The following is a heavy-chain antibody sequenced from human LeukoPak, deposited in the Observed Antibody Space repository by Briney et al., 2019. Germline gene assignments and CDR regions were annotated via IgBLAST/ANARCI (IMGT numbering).Heavy chain of an antibody. Sequence: GASVKVSCKASGYTFTGYYMHWVRQAPGQGLEWMGWINPNSGGTNYAQKFQGRVTMTRDTSISTAYMGLSRLRSTDPAVYYCARETLDGAVAYDYWGQGTLVTVSS. CDR1: GYTFTGYY. V-gene: IGHV1-2*02. CDR3: ARETLDGAVAYDY. J-gene: IGHJ4*02. D-gene: IGHD6-19*01. CDR2: INPNSGGT.